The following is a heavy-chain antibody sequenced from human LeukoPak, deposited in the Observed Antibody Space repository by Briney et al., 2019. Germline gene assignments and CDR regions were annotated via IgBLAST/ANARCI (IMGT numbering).Heavy chain of an antibody. CDR3: ARGRGAVAGTFDY. J-gene: IGHJ4*02. Sequence: SETLSLTCAVSGGSISSSHWWSWVRQPPGKGLEWIGYIYYSGSTNYNPSLKSRVTISVDTSKNQFSLKLSSVTAADTAVYYCARGRGAVAGTFDYWGQGTLVTVSS. D-gene: IGHD6-19*01. CDR1: GGSISSSHW. CDR2: IYYSGST. V-gene: IGHV4-4*02.